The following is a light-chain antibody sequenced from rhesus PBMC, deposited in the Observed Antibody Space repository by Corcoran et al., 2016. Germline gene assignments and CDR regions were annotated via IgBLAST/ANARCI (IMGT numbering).Light chain of an antibody. V-gene: IGKV1-74*01. J-gene: IGKJ2*01. Sequence: DIQLTQSPSSLSASVVDRVTITCRASEDIHKNLNWYQQKPGKAPQLLIYKASNLQLGVPSRFSGIGSGTDYTFTISGRQSEDVSTYYGQHNHGFPYSFGQGTKVEI. CDR2: KAS. CDR1: EDIHKN. CDR3: QHNHGFPYS.